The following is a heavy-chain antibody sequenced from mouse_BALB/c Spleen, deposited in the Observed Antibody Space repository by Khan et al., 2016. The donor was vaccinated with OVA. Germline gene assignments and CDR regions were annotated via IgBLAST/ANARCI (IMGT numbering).Heavy chain of an antibody. V-gene: IGHV1S82*01. D-gene: IGHD1-2*01. Sequence: QVQLQQPGAELVRPGASVKLSCKASGYSFTSYWLNWVKQRPGQGLEWIGLIHPSDSETRLNQKFTDKATLTVDKSSSTAFMQLSSPPSADSAVYYCAGVTTASYWYFDVWGAGTTVTVSS. J-gene: IGHJ1*01. CDR2: IHPSDSET. CDR3: AGVTTASYWYFDV. CDR1: GYSFTSYW.